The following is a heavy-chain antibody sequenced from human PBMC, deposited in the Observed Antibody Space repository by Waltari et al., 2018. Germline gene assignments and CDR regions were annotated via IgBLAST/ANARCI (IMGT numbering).Heavy chain of an antibody. Sequence: QVQLQESGPGLVKPSETLSLTCPGPGGSISSYYWSWIRQPPGRGLGGIGYIYYSASTTYTPSLKSRVTRSVDTSKNQFSLKLSSVPAADTAVYYCARDRVAILTGLFLGWFDPWGQGTLVTVSS. D-gene: IGHD3-9*01. J-gene: IGHJ5*02. V-gene: IGHV4-59*01. CDR1: GGSISSYY. CDR3: ARDRVAILTGLFLGWFDP. CDR2: IYYSAST.